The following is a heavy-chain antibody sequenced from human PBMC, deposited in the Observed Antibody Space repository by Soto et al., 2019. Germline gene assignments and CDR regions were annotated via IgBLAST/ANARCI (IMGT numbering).Heavy chain of an antibody. V-gene: IGHV3-21*01. CDR1: GFTFSSYY. CDR3: ARAVTADY. Sequence: PGGSLRLSCAASGFTFSSYYMNWVRQAPGKGLEWVSSISTSSTYIYYADSVKGRFTISRDNAKNSLYLQMNSLRAEDTAVYYCARAVTADYWGQGTLVTVSS. D-gene: IGHD4-17*01. J-gene: IGHJ4*02. CDR2: ISTSSTYI.